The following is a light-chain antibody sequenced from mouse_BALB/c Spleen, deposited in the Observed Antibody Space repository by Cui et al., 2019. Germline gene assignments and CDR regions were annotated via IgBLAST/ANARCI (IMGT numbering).Light chain of an antibody. CDR2: DTS. Sequence: QIVLTQSPALMSASPGEKVTMTCSASSSVSYMYWYQQKPGSSPRLLIYDTSNLASGVPFRFSGSGSGTSYSLTIGRMEAEDAATYYCQQWSSYPLTFGAGTKLELK. J-gene: IGKJ5*01. CDR3: QQWSSYPLT. CDR1: SSVSY. V-gene: IGKV4-55*01.